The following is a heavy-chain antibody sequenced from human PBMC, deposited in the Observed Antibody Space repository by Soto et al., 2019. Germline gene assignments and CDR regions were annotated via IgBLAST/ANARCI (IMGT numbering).Heavy chain of an antibody. CDR3: ARVGCSGGSCSNYYYYMDV. J-gene: IGHJ6*03. Sequence: SETLSLTCAVYGGSFSGYYWSWIRQPPGKGLEWIGEINHSGSTNYNPSLKSRVTISVDTSKNQFSLKLSSVTAADTAVYYCARVGCSGGSCSNYYYYMDVWGKGTTVTVSS. V-gene: IGHV4-34*01. D-gene: IGHD2-15*01. CDR1: GGSFSGYY. CDR2: INHSGST.